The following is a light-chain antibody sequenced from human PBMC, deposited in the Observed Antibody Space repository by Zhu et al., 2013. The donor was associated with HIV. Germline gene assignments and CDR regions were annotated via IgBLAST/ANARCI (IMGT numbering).Light chain of an antibody. V-gene: IGKV3-11*01. J-gene: IGKJ5*01. Sequence: EIVLTQSPATLSLSPGERATLSCRASQTIGDYLAWYQQKPGQAPRLLIYAASNRATGIPARFSGSGAGTDFTLTISSLQPEDVATYFCQQLHDYPLTFGQGTRLEI. CDR3: QQLHDYPLT. CDR1: QTIGDY. CDR2: AAS.